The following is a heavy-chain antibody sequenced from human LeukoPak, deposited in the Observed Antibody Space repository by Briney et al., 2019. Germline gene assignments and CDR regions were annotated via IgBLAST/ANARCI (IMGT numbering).Heavy chain of an antibody. CDR3: ATSTMVRGVMRYYFDY. J-gene: IGHJ4*02. D-gene: IGHD3-10*01. CDR1: GYTLTELS. CDR2: FDPEDGET. Sequence: ASVKVPCKVSGYTLTELSMHWVRQAPGKGLEWMGGFDPEDGETIYAQKFQGRVTMTEDTSTDTAYMELSSLRSEDTAVYYCATSTMVRGVMRYYFDYWGQGTLVTVSS. V-gene: IGHV1-24*01.